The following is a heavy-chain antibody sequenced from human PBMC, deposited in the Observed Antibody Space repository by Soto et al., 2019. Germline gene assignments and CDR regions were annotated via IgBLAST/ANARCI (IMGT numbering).Heavy chain of an antibody. CDR2: IYYSGST. V-gene: IGHV4-39*01. J-gene: IGHJ5*02. CDR3: ARHRDWGGGDWFDP. Sequence: SETLSLTCTVSGGSISSSSYYWGWIRQPPGKGLEWIGSIYYSGSTYYNPSLKSRVTISVDTSKNQFSLKLSSVTAADTAVYYCARHRDWGGGDWFDPWGQGTLVTVSS. D-gene: IGHD7-27*01. CDR1: GGSISSSSYY.